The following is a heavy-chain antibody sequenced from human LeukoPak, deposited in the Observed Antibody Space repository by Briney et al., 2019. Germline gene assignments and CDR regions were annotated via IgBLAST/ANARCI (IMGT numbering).Heavy chain of an antibody. CDR2: ISAYNGNT. CDR3: ARETYYYGSGSYNFDY. Sequence: GASVKVSCKASGYTFTSYGISWVRQAPGQGLEWMGWISAYNGNTNYAQKLQGRVTMTTDTSTSTAYMELRSPRSDDTAVYYCARETYYYGSGSYNFDYWGQGTLVTVSS. D-gene: IGHD3-10*01. CDR1: GYTFTSYG. J-gene: IGHJ4*02. V-gene: IGHV1-18*04.